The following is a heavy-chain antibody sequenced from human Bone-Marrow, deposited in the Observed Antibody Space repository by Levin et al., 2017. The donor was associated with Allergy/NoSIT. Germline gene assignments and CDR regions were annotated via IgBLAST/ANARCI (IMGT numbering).Heavy chain of an antibody. CDR2: ISGHNGNT. Sequence: GGSLRLSCKASGYTFTTFGISWVRQAPGQGPEWMGWISGHNGNTKYAQKLQGRVTMTTDTSTSTAYMELRSLRSDDTAVYYCARDCTGGSCYPLFWGQGTLVTVSS. D-gene: IGHD2-15*01. CDR1: GYTFTTFG. CDR3: ARDCTGGSCYPLF. J-gene: IGHJ4*02. V-gene: IGHV1-18*01.